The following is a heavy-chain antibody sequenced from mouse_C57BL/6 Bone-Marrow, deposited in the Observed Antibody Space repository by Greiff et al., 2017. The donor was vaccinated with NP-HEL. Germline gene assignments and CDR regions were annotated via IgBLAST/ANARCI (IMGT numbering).Heavy chain of an antibody. CDR2: INPSTGGT. CDR1: GYTFTGYD. V-gene: IGHV1-53*01. J-gene: IGHJ2*01. CDR3: ARCNASYFDY. Sequence: VQLQQPGAELVKPGDSVTLSCKASGYTFTGYDMHWVKQTPVHGLEWIGNINPSTGGTTSNEKVKSKATLTADKSSSTAYMELSSLTSEDAAVYYCARCNASYFDYWGQGT.